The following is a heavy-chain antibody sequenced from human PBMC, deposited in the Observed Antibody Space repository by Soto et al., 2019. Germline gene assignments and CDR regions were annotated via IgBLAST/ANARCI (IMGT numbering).Heavy chain of an antibody. D-gene: IGHD3-22*01. CDR2: VSRSGDNT. CDR3: TSHSPDDMIRK. J-gene: IGHJ4*02. V-gene: IGHV3-23*01. Sequence: QPGGSLRLSCAASGFTFSSYAMSWVRQAPGEGLEWVSAVSRSGDNTYHADSVKGRFTISRDNSKNTLYLQMNSLKTEDTAVYYCTSHSPDDMIRKWGQGTQVTVSS. CDR1: GFTFSSYA.